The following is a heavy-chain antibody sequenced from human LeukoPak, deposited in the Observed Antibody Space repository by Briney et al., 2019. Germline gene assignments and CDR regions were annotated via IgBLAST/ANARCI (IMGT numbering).Heavy chain of an antibody. J-gene: IGHJ2*01. Sequence: SETLSLTCTVSGGSISSYYWSWIRQPPGKGLEWIGYIYYSGSTNYNPSLKSRVTISVDTSKNQFSLKLSSVTAADTAVYYCARDSVYYDILTGYYNRYFDLWGRGTLVTVSS. V-gene: IGHV4-59*01. CDR2: IYYSGST. D-gene: IGHD3-9*01. CDR3: ARDSVYYDILTGYYNRYFDL. CDR1: GGSISSYY.